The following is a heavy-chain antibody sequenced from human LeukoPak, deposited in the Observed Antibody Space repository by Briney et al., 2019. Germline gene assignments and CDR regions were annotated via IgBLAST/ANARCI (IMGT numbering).Heavy chain of an antibody. J-gene: IGHJ6*02. CDR3: ARDHIVVVPAAIQGVYYYYGMDV. CDR1: GGSMNGYY. V-gene: IGHV4-4*08. Sequence: PSETLSLTCTVSGGSMNGYYWSWIRQSPGKGLEWIGYLTNYNPSLKSRVTISVATSKNQFSLKLSSVSAADTAVYYCARDHIVVVPAAIQGVYYYYGMDVWGQGTTVTVSS. CDR2: LT. D-gene: IGHD2-2*02.